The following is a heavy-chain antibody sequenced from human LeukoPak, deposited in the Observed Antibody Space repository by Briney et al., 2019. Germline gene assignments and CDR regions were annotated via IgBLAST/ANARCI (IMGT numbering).Heavy chain of an antibody. Sequence: SQTLSLTCTVSGGSISSGGHYWGWIRQPPGKGLEWIGSMYHSGNTFYNPSLKSRVTISVDTSKNHFSLNLASVTAADTAVYYCAREGCSSTSCYPPDAFDIWGQGTMVTVSS. V-gene: IGHV4-39*02. CDR2: MYHSGNT. J-gene: IGHJ3*02. CDR1: GGSISSGGHY. CDR3: AREGCSSTSCYPPDAFDI. D-gene: IGHD2-2*01.